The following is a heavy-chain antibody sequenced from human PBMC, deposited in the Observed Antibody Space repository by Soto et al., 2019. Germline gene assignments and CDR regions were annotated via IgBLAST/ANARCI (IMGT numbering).Heavy chain of an antibody. V-gene: IGHV4-30-4*01. CDR3: AREVKDYPNWYLDL. J-gene: IGHJ2*01. D-gene: IGHD2-15*01. CDR2: IYHSGGT. CDR1: GGSITSGDYF. Sequence: QVQLQESGPGLVKPSQTLSLTCTLSGGSITSGDYFWSWVRLPPGKGPEWIGYIYHSGGTDYNPSLKRRVTITVDTSKNQFSLKLTSVTAADTAVYFCAREVKDYPNWYLDLWGRGTQVTVSS.